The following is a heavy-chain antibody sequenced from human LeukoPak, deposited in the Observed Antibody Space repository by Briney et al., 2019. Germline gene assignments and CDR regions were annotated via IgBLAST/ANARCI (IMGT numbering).Heavy chain of an antibody. Sequence: GGSLRLSCAASGFTFSNSWMLRVRQAPGRGLEWVARIKRDIDGGTTDYAAPVKGRFTITRDDSENTLYLQMNSLKTEDTAVYYCTTDLPRSTSCSHDYWGQGTQVTVSS. CDR2: IKRDIDGGTT. V-gene: IGHV3-15*01. CDR1: GFTFSNSW. J-gene: IGHJ4*02. CDR3: TTDLPRSTSCSHDY. D-gene: IGHD2/OR15-2a*01.